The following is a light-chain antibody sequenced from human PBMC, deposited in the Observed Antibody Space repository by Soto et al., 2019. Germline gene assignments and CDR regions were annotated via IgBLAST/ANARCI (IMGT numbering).Light chain of an antibody. Sequence: QSVLTQPPSASGTPGQRVTISCSGSSSNIGSNTVSWYQHLPGTAPKLLIYSNNQRPSGVPDRFSGSKSGTSASLAISGLQSEDEADYHCAAWDDSLSGYVFGSGTKLTVL. J-gene: IGLJ1*01. CDR1: SSNIGSNT. CDR2: SNN. V-gene: IGLV1-44*01. CDR3: AAWDDSLSGYV.